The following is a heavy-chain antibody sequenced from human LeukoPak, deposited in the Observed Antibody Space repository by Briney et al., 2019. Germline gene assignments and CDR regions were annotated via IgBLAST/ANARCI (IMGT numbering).Heavy chain of an antibody. Sequence: SETLSLTCAVYGGTFSGYYWSWIRQPPGKGLEWIGEINHSGSTNYNPSLKSRVTISVDTSKNQFSLKLSSVTAADTAVYYCASGGYGFQLRGWGQGTLVTVSS. J-gene: IGHJ4*02. D-gene: IGHD5-18*01. CDR3: ASGGYGFQLRG. V-gene: IGHV4-34*01. CDR1: GGTFSGYY. CDR2: INHSGST.